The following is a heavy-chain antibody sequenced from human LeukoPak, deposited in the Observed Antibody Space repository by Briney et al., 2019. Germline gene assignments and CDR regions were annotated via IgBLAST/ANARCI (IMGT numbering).Heavy chain of an antibody. CDR1: GGSISSSHW. CDR2: IYHSGST. J-gene: IGHJ4*02. CDR3: ARGPYYSSSWYAMGLVVY. Sequence: NTSETLSLTCAVSGGSISSSHWWSWVRQPPGQGLEWIGEIYHSGSTNYNPSLKSRVTASVDTSKNQFSLKLSSVTAADTAVYYCARGPYYSSSWYAMGLVVYWGQGTLVTVSS. D-gene: IGHD6-13*01. V-gene: IGHV4-4*02.